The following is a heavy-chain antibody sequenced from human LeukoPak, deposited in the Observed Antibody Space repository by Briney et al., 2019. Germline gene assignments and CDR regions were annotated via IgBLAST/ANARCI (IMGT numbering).Heavy chain of an antibody. D-gene: IGHD3-10*01. V-gene: IGHV3-30*02. J-gene: IGHJ4*02. CDR1: GFTFSSYG. Sequence: GGSLRLSCAASGFTFSSYGIHWVRQAPGKGLEWVTFILYDGSDKYYADSVKGRFSISRDNSKNTLYLQMNSLRPEDTAVYYCARGGTGHYYASGSYYQSYYFDYWGQGSLVTVSS. CDR2: ILYDGSDK. CDR3: ARGGTGHYYASGSYYQSYYFDY.